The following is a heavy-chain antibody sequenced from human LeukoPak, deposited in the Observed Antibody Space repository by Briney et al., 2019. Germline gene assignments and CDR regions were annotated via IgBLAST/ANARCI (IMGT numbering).Heavy chain of an antibody. Sequence: GASVKVSCKASGYTFTGYYMHWVRQAPGQGLEWMGWINPNSGGTNYAQKCQVWVTMTRDTSISTAYMELSRLRSDDTAVYYCASERXXKVXAAXELYGMDVWGQGTTVTVSS. CDR1: GYTFTGYY. CDR2: INPNSGGT. D-gene: IGHD3-10*01. V-gene: IGHV1-2*04. CDR3: ASERXXKVXAAXELYGMDV. J-gene: IGHJ6*02.